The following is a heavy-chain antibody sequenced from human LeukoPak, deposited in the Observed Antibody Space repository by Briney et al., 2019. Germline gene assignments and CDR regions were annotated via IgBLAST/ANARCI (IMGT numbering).Heavy chain of an antibody. CDR1: GGSFSGYY. Sequence: PSETLSLTCAVYGGSFSGYYWSWTRQPPGKGLEWIGEINHSGSTNYNPSLKSRVTISVDTSKNQFSLKLSSVTAADTAVYYCARRRITIFGVPPFDLWGRGTLVTVSS. CDR2: INHSGST. V-gene: IGHV4-34*01. CDR3: ARRRITIFGVPPFDL. D-gene: IGHD3-3*01. J-gene: IGHJ2*01.